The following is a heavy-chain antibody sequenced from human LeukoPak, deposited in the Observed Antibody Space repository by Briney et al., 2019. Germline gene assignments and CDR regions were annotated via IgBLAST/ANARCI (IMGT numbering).Heavy chain of an antibody. V-gene: IGHV3-74*01. CDR2: INSDGSST. D-gene: IGHD6-19*01. J-gene: IGHJ4*02. CDR1: GFTFSSYW. CDR3: AKREYSSAFDY. Sequence: GGSLRLSCAASGFTFSSYWMHWVRQAPGKGLVWVSRINSDGSSTSYADSVKGRFTISRDNAKNTLYLQMNSLRAEDTAVYYCAKREYSSAFDYWGQGTLVTVSS.